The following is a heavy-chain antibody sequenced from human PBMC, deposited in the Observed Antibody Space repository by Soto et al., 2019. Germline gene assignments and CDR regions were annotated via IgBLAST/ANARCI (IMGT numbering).Heavy chain of an antibody. J-gene: IGHJ4*02. CDR1: GGSISSSNW. CDR2: IYHSGST. Sequence: SETLSLTCAVSGGSISSSNWWSWVRQPPGKGLEWIGEIYHSGSTNYNPSLKSRVTISVDKSKNQFSLKLSSVTAADTAVYYCARVADTWIQLHFDYWGQGTLVTVSS. D-gene: IGHD5-18*01. V-gene: IGHV4-4*02. CDR3: ARVADTWIQLHFDY.